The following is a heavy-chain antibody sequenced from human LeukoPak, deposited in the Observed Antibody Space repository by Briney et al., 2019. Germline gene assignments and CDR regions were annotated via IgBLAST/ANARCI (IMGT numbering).Heavy chain of an antibody. Sequence: SETLSLTCTVSGGSISSYYWSWIRQPPGKGLEWIGYIYYSGSTNYNPSLKSRVTISVDTSKNQFSLKLSSVTAADTAVYYCARVGYYGDYIPGFDPWGQGTLVTVSS. D-gene: IGHD4-17*01. CDR3: ARVGYYGDYIPGFDP. J-gene: IGHJ5*02. CDR2: IYYSGST. V-gene: IGHV4-59*01. CDR1: GGSISSYY.